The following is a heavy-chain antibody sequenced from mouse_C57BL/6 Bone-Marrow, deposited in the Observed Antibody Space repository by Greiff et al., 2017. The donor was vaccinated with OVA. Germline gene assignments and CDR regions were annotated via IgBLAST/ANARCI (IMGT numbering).Heavy chain of an antibody. J-gene: IGHJ2*01. CDR1: GYAFTNYL. Sequence: QVQLQQSGAELVRPGTSVKVSCKASGYAFTNYLIEWVKQRPGQGLEWIGVINPGSGGTNYNEKFKGKATLTADKSSSTAHMQLSSVTSEDSAVDFCARHRGVYYFDYWGQGTTLTVSS. V-gene: IGHV1-54*01. CDR3: ARHRGVYYFDY. CDR2: INPGSGGT.